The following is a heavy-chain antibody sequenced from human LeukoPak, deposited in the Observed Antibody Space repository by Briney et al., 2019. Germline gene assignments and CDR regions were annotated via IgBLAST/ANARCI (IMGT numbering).Heavy chain of an antibody. CDR3: ARVSFCPRCHFDY. Sequence: TGGSLRLSCAASGFSFSSYWMHWVRQAPGKGLVWDARISPDGSSALSADSVRGRFTISRDNADNTLYLQLNSLRAEDTAVYYCARVSFCPRCHFDYWGQGTLVTVSS. CDR2: ISPDGSSA. J-gene: IGHJ4*02. D-gene: IGHD2/OR15-2a*01. CDR1: GFSFSSYW. V-gene: IGHV3-74*03.